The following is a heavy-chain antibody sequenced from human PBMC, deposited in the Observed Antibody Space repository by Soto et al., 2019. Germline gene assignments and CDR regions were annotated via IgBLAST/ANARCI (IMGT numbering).Heavy chain of an antibody. J-gene: IGHJ4*02. D-gene: IGHD6-19*01. V-gene: IGHV1-8*01. CDR2: MNPSSGKT. Sequence: QVQLVQSGAEVKTPGASVKVPCKASGYTFTDYDINWVRQAPGQGLEWVGRMNPSSGKTDYAQNFQARVTMTRDTSISTAYLELSNLGYEDTAVFYCSTWGRDGWYTGFFWGQGTLVTVAS. CDR1: GYTFTDYD. CDR3: STWGRDGWYTGFF.